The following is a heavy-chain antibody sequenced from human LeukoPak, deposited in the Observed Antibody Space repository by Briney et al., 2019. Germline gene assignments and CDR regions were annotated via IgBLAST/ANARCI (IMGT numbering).Heavy chain of an antibody. CDR2: ISSSGSTI. J-gene: IGHJ3*02. CDR1: GFTFSDYY. Sequence: PGGFLRLSCAASGFTFSDYYMSWIRQAPGKGLEWVSYISSSGSTIYYADSVKGRFTISRDNAKNSLYLQMNSLRAEDTAVYYCARRPIVEWLDDAFDIWGQGTMVTVSS. D-gene: IGHD6-19*01. V-gene: IGHV3-11*01. CDR3: ARRPIVEWLDDAFDI.